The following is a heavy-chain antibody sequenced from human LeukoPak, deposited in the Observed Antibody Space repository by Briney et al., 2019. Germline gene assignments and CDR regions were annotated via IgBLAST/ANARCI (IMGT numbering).Heavy chain of an antibody. J-gene: IGHJ4*02. Sequence: GGSLRLSCAASGFPFNLYGMTWVRQAPGKGLEWVSLISGLNNDMYYADSVKGRFTISRDNAKNSLYLQMNSLRAEDTAVYYCARDSSYCGGDCYPPYFDYWGQGTLVTVSS. CDR2: ISGLNNDM. D-gene: IGHD2-21*01. CDR1: GFPFNLYG. CDR3: ARDSSYCGGDCYPPYFDY. V-gene: IGHV3-21*01.